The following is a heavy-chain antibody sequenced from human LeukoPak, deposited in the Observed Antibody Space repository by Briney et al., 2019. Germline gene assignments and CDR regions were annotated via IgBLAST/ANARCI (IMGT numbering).Heavy chain of an antibody. CDR1: GFTFSSYA. D-gene: IGHD5-24*01. J-gene: IGHJ4*02. V-gene: IGHV3-23*01. CDR2: IGGSGATT. Sequence: GGSLRLSCAASGFTFSSYAMSWVRQAPGKGLEWVSAIGGSGATTYYADSVKGRFTISRDNSQNTLFLQMNSLRAEDTAVYFCAKDRSRGFFDSWGQGTLVTVSS. CDR3: AKDRSRGFFDS.